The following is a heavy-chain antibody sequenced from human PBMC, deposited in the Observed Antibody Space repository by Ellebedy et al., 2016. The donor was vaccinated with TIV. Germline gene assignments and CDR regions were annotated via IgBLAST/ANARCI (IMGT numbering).Heavy chain of an antibody. CDR3: ARQGERPFDF. Sequence: GESLKISCKGSGYSFTTYWIGWVRQMPGIGLQWMGIIYPGDSETITRYSPSFQGHVTISVDNSINTACLQWSSLKASDTAMYYCARQGERPFDFWGQGTLVTVSS. J-gene: IGHJ4*02. CDR1: GYSFTTYW. V-gene: IGHV5-51*01. D-gene: IGHD1-1*01. CDR2: IYPGDSETIT.